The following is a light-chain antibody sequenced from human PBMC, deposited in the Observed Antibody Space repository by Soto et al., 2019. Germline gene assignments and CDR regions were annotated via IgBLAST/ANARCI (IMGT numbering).Light chain of an antibody. CDR2: WAS. V-gene: IGKV4-1*01. CDR3: HQYYSIPCT. Sequence: DIVMTQSPDSLAVSLGERATINCKSSQSVLYSSNNKNYLAWYQQKPGQPPKLLIYWASTRESGVPDRFSGSGSRTDFTLTISSLQAEDVAVYYCHQYYSIPCTFGPGTKVDIK. J-gene: IGKJ3*01. CDR1: QSVLYSSNNKNY.